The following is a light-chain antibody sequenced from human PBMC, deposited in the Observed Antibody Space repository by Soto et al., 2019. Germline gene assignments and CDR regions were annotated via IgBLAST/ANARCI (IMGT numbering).Light chain of an antibody. CDR3: RQYYSLPLT. CDR2: WAS. CDR1: QSVLYSSNNKNY. J-gene: IGKJ4*01. Sequence: DVVMTQSPDSLAVSLGERATINCKSSQSVLYSSNNKNYLAWYQQKPGQPPKLLIYWASTRESGVPDRFSGSGSETDFTLTIVSLQAEDVAVYYCRQYYSLPLTFGGGTKVEIK. V-gene: IGKV4-1*01.